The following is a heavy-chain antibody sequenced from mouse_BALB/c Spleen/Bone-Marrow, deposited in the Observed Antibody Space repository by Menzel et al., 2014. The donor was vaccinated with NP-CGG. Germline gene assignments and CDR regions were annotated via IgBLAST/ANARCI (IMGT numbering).Heavy chain of an antibody. D-gene: IGHD2-2*01. Sequence: KQSGAELVKPGATVKLSCTASGFNIKDTYMHWVKQRPEQGLEWIGRIDPANGNTKYDPKFQGKATITADTSSNTAYLQLSSLTSEDTAVYYCASYVYGYYFDYWGQGTTLTVSS. CDR1: GFNIKDTY. CDR3: ASYVYGYYFDY. V-gene: IGHV14-3*02. J-gene: IGHJ2*01. CDR2: IDPANGNT.